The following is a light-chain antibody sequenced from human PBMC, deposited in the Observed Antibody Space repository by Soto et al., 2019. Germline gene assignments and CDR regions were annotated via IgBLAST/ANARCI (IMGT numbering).Light chain of an antibody. V-gene: IGKV3-20*01. CDR1: QSVNSNY. CDR2: CAS. J-gene: IGKJ2*01. CDR3: QQYGTAPHT. Sequence: EIVLTQSPGTLSLSPGERATLSCRASQSVNSNYLAWYQQKPGQVPRPLIYCASIRAAGVPDRLSGSGSGRDFTLTISRLEPEDYAVYYCQQYGTAPHTFGQGTKLEIK.